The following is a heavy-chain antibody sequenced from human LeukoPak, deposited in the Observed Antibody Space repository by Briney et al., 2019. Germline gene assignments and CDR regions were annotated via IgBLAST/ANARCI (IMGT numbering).Heavy chain of an antibody. J-gene: IGHJ4*02. CDR3: ARDQFAFGLFDY. D-gene: IGHD3/OR15-3a*01. CDR1: GFTVSSNY. CDR2: IYSGGST. Sequence: PGGSLRRSCAASGFTVSSNYMSWGRQAPGKGLEWASVIYSGGSTYYADSVKGRFTISRDSFKNTLYLQMNSLRAEDKAVYYCARDQFAFGLFDYWGQGTLVTVSS. V-gene: IGHV3-53*01.